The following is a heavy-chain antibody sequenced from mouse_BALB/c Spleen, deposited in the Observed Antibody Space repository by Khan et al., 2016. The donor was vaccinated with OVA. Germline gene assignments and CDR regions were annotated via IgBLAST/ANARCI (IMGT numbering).Heavy chain of an antibody. Sequence: EVQLVESGPELVKPGALVKISCKASGYSFTGYFMNWVMQSHGKSLEWIGRINPHIGETFYNQKFKGKATLTVDESSSTAHMELRSLASEDSAVYYCTRIYRSDFDYWGQGTTLTVSS. CDR1: GYSFTGYF. D-gene: IGHD1-1*01. CDR2: INPHIGET. CDR3: TRIYRSDFDY. V-gene: IGHV1-20*02. J-gene: IGHJ2*01.